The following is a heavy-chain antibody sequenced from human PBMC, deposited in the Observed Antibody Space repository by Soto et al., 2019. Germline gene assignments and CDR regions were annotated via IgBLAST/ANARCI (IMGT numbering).Heavy chain of an antibody. V-gene: IGHV4-59*01. Sequence: NPSETLSLTCTVSGGSISSYYWSWIRQPPGKGLEWIGYIYYSGSTNYNPSLKSRVTISVDTSKNQFSLKLSSVTAADTAVYYCATGPDYGDYGQFDYWGQGTLVTVSS. CDR3: ATGPDYGDYGQFDY. CDR2: IYYSGST. J-gene: IGHJ4*02. CDR1: GGSISSYY. D-gene: IGHD4-17*01.